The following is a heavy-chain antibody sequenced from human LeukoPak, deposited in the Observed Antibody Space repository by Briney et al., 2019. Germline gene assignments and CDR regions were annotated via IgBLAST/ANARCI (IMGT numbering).Heavy chain of an antibody. CDR2: ISGSGGST. D-gene: IGHD3-16*02. Sequence: AGGSLRLSCAAPGFTFSSYAMSWVRQAPGKGLEWVSAISGSGGSTSYADSVKGRFTISRDNSKNTLYLQMNSLRAEDTAVYYCAKDQGAEGYYDYVWGSYRWTIFDYWGQGTLVTVSS. CDR1: GFTFSSYA. J-gene: IGHJ4*02. V-gene: IGHV3-23*01. CDR3: AKDQGAEGYYDYVWGSYRWTIFDY.